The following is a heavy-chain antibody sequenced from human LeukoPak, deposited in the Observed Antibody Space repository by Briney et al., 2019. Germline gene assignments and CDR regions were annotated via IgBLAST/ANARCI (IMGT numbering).Heavy chain of an antibody. CDR2: IYHTGST. CDR1: GYSISSGYY. CDR3: ARDGYYYDSSGYYRFDP. D-gene: IGHD3-22*01. Sequence: SETLSLTCTVSGYSISSGYYWGWIRQPPGKGLEWIGSIYHTGSTYYNPSLKSRVTISVDTSKNQFSLKLSSVTAADTAVYYCARDGYYYDSSGYYRFDPWGQGTLVTVSS. J-gene: IGHJ5*02. V-gene: IGHV4-38-2*02.